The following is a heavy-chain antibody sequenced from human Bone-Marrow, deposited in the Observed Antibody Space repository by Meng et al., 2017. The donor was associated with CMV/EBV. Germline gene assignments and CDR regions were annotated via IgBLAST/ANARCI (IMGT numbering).Heavy chain of an antibody. CDR2: IYYSGST. CDR1: GGSISSSSYY. Sequence: SETLSLTCTVSGGSISSSSYYWGWIRQPPGKGLEWIGSIYYSGSTYYNPSLKSRATISVDTSKNQFSLKLSSVTAADTAVYYCARLNRYCSSTSCYTPDAFDIWGQGTMVTVSS. D-gene: IGHD2-2*02. J-gene: IGHJ3*02. V-gene: IGHV4-39*07. CDR3: ARLNRYCSSTSCYTPDAFDI.